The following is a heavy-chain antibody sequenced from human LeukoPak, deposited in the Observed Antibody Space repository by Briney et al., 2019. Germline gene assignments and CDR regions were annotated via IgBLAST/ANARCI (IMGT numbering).Heavy chain of an antibody. CDR3: ARDRGAQLLWFGESTNYYFDY. D-gene: IGHD3-10*01. V-gene: IGHV1-69*13. CDR2: IIPIFGTA. J-gene: IGHJ4*02. CDR1: GGTFGSYA. Sequence: ASVKVSCKASGGTFGSYAISWVRQAPGQGLEWMGGIIPIFGTANYAQKFQGRVTITADESTSTAYMELSSLRSEDTAVYYCARDRGAQLLWFGESTNYYFDYWGQGTLVTVSS.